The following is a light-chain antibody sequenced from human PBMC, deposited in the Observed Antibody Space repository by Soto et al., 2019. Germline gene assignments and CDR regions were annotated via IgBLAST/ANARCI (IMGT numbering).Light chain of an antibody. CDR2: GAS. J-gene: IGKJ2*01. V-gene: IGKV3-20*01. CDR3: KQYGTSPT. CDR1: QRVSSNY. Sequence: EIVLTQSPGTLSLSPGERATLFCRASQRVSSNYLAWYQQKPGQAPRLLIYGASSRATGIPDRFSGSGSGTDFALTISRREPEELELYYWKQYGTSPTFDQETKLEIK.